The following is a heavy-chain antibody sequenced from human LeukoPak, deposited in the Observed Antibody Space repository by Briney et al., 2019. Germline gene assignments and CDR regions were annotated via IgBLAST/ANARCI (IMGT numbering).Heavy chain of an antibody. Sequence: GGSLRLSCAASGFTFSSYGLHWVRQAPGKGLEWVAIISYDGSYKYYADSVKGRFTISRDNSKNTLYLQMNSLRAEDTAVYYCAKDRGHRQWLASSYYYGMDVWGQGTTVTVSS. J-gene: IGHJ6*02. CDR1: GFTFSSYG. CDR3: AKDRGHRQWLASSYYYGMDV. V-gene: IGHV3-30*18. D-gene: IGHD6-19*01. CDR2: ISYDGSYK.